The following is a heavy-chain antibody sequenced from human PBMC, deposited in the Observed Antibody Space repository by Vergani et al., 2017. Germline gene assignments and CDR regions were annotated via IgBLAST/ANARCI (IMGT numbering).Heavy chain of an antibody. V-gene: IGHV4-4*07. Sequence: QVQLQESGPGLVKPSETLSLTCTVSGGSISSYYWSWIRQPAGKGLEWIGRIYTSGSTNYNPSLKSRVTISVDTSKNQFSLKLSSVTAADTAVYYCARARPLTYCSGGSCYRSDAFDIWGQGTMVTVSS. J-gene: IGHJ3*02. CDR1: GGSISSYY. CDR2: IYTSGST. CDR3: ARARPLTYCSGGSCYRSDAFDI. D-gene: IGHD2-15*01.